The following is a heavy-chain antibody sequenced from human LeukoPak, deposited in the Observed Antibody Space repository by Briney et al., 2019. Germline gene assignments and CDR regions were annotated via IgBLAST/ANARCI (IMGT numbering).Heavy chain of an antibody. CDR1: GFNFDDYP. J-gene: IGHJ4*02. CDR3: ANDTKVGWLDY. D-gene: IGHD1-26*01. Sequence: GGSLRLSSAPCGFNFDDYPMHCLRQAPGKGLEWVSGISWNSGSIGYADSVKGRFTISRDNAKNSLYLQMNSLRAEDTALYYSANDTKVGWLDYWGQGTLVTVSS. V-gene: IGHV3-9*01. CDR2: ISWNSGSI.